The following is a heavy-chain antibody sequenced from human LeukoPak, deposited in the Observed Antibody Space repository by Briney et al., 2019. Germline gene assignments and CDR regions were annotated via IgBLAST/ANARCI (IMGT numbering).Heavy chain of an antibody. CDR1: GYSFTSYW. V-gene: IGHV5-51*01. J-gene: IGHJ3*02. D-gene: IGHD5-18*01. Sequence: GESLKISCKGSGYSFTSYWIGWVRQMPGKGLEWMGIIYPGDSDTGYSPSFQGQVTISADESISTAYLQWSSLKASDTAMYYCARGYSYGYSPDAFDIWGQGTMVTVSS. CDR2: IYPGDSDT. CDR3: ARGYSYGYSPDAFDI.